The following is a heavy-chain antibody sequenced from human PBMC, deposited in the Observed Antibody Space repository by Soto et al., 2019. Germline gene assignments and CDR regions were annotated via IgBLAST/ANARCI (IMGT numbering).Heavy chain of an antibody. CDR3: AKAGTWGGDDYSEGGFLDS. Sequence: EVQMVESGGGLVQPGRSLRLSCAASGFTFDEYPMHCVRQVPGKGLEWVSGISWHSGSTGYADSVKGRFTISRDNAKNYLYLHMDSLRSEDTALYYCAKAGTWGGDDYSEGGFLDSWGQGTLVTVSS. V-gene: IGHV3-9*01. J-gene: IGHJ4*02. CDR2: ISWHSGST. CDR1: GFTFDEYP. D-gene: IGHD4-4*01.